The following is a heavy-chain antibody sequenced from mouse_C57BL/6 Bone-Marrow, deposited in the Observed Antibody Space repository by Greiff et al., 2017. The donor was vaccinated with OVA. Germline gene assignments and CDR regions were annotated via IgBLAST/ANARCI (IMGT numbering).Heavy chain of an antibody. J-gene: IGHJ2*01. V-gene: IGHV5-4*01. CDR1: GFTFSSYA. CDR2: ISDGGSYT. CDR3: ARYDYDFDY. Sequence: EVQGVESGGGLVKPGGSLKLSCAASGFTFSSYAMSWVRQTPEKRLEWVATISDGGSYTYYPDNVKGRFTISRDNAKNNLYLQMSHLKSEDTAMYYCARYDYDFDYWGQGTTLTVSS. D-gene: IGHD2-4*01.